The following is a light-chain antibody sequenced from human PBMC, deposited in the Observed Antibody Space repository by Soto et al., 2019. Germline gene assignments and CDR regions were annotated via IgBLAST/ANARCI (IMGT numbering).Light chain of an antibody. CDR2: DVS. CDR1: SSAIGAYNY. V-gene: IGLV2-14*03. Sequence: QSALTQPASVSGSPGQSITISCTGTSSAIGAYNYVSWYQHNPGQAPKPMISDVSNRPSGISDRFSGSKSGNTASLTISGLQAEDEADYYCYSCSRSSGTRYVFGTGTKVTVL. CDR3: YSCSRSSGTRYV. J-gene: IGLJ1*01.